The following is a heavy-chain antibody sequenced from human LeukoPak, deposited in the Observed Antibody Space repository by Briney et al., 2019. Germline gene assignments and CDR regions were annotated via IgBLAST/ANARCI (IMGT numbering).Heavy chain of an antibody. V-gene: IGHV3-74*01. CDR3: AKDGNWARFEN. D-gene: IGHD7-27*01. Sequence: RAGGSLRLSCAASGFTFSSYWMHWVRQPPGKGLVWVSRINSDGSSTTYADSVKGRFTISRDNAKNTLYLQMNSPRAEDTAAYYCAKDGNWARFENWGQGTLVTVSS. J-gene: IGHJ4*02. CDR2: INSDGSST. CDR1: GFTFSSYW.